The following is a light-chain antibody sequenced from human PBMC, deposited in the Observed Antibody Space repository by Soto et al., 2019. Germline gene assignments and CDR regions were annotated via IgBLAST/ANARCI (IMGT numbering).Light chain of an antibody. J-gene: IGKJ5*01. V-gene: IGKV3-20*01. Sequence: EIVLTQSPGSLSLSPGERATLSCRASQSFSSSFLAWYQQKPGQAPRLLIYGASSRATGIPDRFSGSGSGTDFTLNITRLEPEDFAVYYCQQYGSSPITFGQGTRLEIK. CDR1: QSFSSSF. CDR3: QQYGSSPIT. CDR2: GAS.